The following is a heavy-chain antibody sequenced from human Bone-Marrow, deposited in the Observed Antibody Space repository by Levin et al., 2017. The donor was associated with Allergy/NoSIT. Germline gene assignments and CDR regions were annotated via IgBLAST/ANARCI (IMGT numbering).Heavy chain of an antibody. CDR2: ISSNGETI. CDR1: GFTFGDYE. D-gene: IGHD4-17*01. J-gene: IGHJ4*02. CDR3: ARESDDYADFDY. V-gene: IGHV3-48*03. Sequence: QSGGSLRLSCAASGFTFGDYEMNWVRQAPGKGLEWVSYISSNGETIYYGDAVKGRFTISRDNAKNSLYLLMNSLRAEDTALYYCARESDDYADFDYWGQGTLVTVSS.